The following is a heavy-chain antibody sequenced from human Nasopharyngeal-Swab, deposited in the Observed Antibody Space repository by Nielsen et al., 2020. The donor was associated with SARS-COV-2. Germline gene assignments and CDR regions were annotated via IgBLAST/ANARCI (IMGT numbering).Heavy chain of an antibody. Sequence: SETLSLTCTVSGGSITSSSHYWSWIRQPAGKGLEWIGRIYTSGSTNYNPSLKSRVTMSVDTSKNQFSLKLSSVTAADTAVYYCARDRSYCSGGSCYGGNWFDPWGQGTLVTVSS. CDR1: GGSITSSSHY. CDR2: IYTSGST. V-gene: IGHV4-61*02. CDR3: ARDRSYCSGGSCYGGNWFDP. J-gene: IGHJ5*02. D-gene: IGHD2-15*01.